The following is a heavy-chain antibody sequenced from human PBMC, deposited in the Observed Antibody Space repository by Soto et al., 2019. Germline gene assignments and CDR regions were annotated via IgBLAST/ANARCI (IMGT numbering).Heavy chain of an antibody. D-gene: IGHD3-16*02. CDR1: GGYISSGGYC. CDR2: IDFSGSS. CDR3: ARLGERLGELSFSS. Sequence: SETLSLTFTVSGGYISSGGYCWSWIRQQPGKGLQWIGHIDFSGSSYNNPSLKGRIMISVDTAKNQFSLKLSSLTAADTAVYYCARLGERLGELSFSSGGQGTLVTVSS. J-gene: IGHJ4*02. V-gene: IGHV4-31*03.